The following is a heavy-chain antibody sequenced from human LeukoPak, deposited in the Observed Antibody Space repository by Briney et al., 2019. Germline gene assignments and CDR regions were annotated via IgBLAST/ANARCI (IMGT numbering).Heavy chain of an antibody. CDR3: ARRYYDILTGYYLFDY. CDR2: ISAYNGNT. Sequence: ASVKVSCKASGYTFTSYGINWVRQAPGQGLEWMGWISAYNGNTNYAEKLQGRVTTTTDTSTSTDYMELRSLRSDDTAVYYCARRYYDILTGYYLFDYWGQGTLVTVSS. V-gene: IGHV1-18*01. D-gene: IGHD3-9*01. CDR1: GYTFTSYG. J-gene: IGHJ4*02.